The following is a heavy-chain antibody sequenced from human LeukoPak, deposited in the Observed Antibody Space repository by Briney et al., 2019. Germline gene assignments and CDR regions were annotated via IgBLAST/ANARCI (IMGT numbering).Heavy chain of an antibody. CDR2: ISAYNGNT. Sequence: GASVKVSCKASGYSFSSYGISWVRQAPGQGLESMGWISAYNGNTNYAQKLQGRVTMTTDTSTSTAYMELRSLTSDDTAVYYCVRDRRQYDILTGLVSLDVWGKGTTVTVSS. D-gene: IGHD3-9*01. CDR1: GYSFSSYG. J-gene: IGHJ6*04. CDR3: VRDRRQYDILTGLVSLDV. V-gene: IGHV1-18*01.